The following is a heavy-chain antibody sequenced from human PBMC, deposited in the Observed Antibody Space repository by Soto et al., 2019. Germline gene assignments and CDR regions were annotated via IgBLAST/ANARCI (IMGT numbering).Heavy chain of an antibody. CDR1: GFTCGDDA. D-gene: IGHD3-22*01. Sequence: SLRRSCTASGFTCGDDAMSWVLQAPGKGLEWVGFIRSKAYGGTTHYAASVKGRFTISRDDSKSIAYLQMNSLKTEDTAVYYCSTNYYDSSGYDNWFDPWGQGT. CDR2: IRSKAYGGTT. V-gene: IGHV3-49*04. J-gene: IGHJ5*02. CDR3: STNYYDSSGYDNWFDP.